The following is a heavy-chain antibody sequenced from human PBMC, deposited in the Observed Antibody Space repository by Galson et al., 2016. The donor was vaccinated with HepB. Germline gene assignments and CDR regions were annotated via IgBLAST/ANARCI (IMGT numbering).Heavy chain of an antibody. V-gene: IGHV4-30-4*01. CDR1: GGSISSGDHY. CDR3: ARESSDNSAYDPYYFDY. J-gene: IGHJ4*02. CDR2: IYYNGNT. D-gene: IGHD5-12*01. Sequence: TLSLTCTVSGGSISSGDHYWSWIRQSPGRGLEWIGYIYYNGNTYYNPSFKSRLTISVVTSKNQFSLRLSSVTAADTAVYYCARESSDNSAYDPYYFDYWGQGTLVTVSS.